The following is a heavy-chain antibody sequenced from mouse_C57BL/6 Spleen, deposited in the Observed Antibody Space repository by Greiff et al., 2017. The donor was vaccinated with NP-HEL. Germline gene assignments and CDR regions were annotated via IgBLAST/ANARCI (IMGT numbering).Heavy chain of an antibody. CDR3: TREGIYYDYDGGFAY. V-gene: IGHV5-9-1*02. J-gene: IGHJ3*01. CDR2: ISSGGDYI. D-gene: IGHD2-4*01. Sequence: EVHLVESGEGLVKPGGSLKLSCAASGFTFSSYAMSWVRQTPEKRLEWVAYISSGGDYIYYADTVKGRFTISRDNARNTLYLQMSSLKSEDTAMYYCTREGIYYDYDGGFAYWGQGTLVTVSA. CDR1: GFTFSSYA.